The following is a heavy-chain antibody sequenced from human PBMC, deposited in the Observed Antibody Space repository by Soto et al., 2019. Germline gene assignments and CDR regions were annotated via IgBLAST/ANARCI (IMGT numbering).Heavy chain of an antibody. J-gene: IGHJ4*02. D-gene: IGHD5-18*01. CDR2: IYYSGST. CDR3: ARGFSGYSYGYGFDY. CDR1: GGSISSYY. Sequence: SETLSLTCTVSGGSISSYYWSRIRQPPGKGLEWIGYIYYSGSTNYNPSLKSRVTISVDTSKNQFSLKLSSVTAADTAVYYCARGFSGYSYGYGFDYWGQGTLVTVSS. V-gene: IGHV4-59*01.